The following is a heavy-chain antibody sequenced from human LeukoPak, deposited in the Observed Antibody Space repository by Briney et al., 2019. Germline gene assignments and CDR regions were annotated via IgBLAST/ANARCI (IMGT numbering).Heavy chain of an antibody. V-gene: IGHV1-2*02. CDR2: INPNSGGT. Sequence: ASVKVSCKASGHTFTGYYMHWVRQAPGRGLEWMGWINPNSGGTNYAQKFQGRVTMARDTSISTAYMELSRLRSDDTAVYYCARGYNRDYDFWSGYNYWGQGTLVTVSS. J-gene: IGHJ4*02. CDR3: ARGYNRDYDFWSGYNY. D-gene: IGHD3-3*01. CDR1: GHTFTGYY.